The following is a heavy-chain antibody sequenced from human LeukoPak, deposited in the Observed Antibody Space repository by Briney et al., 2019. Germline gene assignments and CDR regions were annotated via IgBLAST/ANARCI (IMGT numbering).Heavy chain of an antibody. J-gene: IGHJ6*03. D-gene: IGHD2-15*01. Sequence: ASVTVSCKVSGYTLTELSMHWVRQAPGKGLEWMGGFDPEDGETIYAQKFQGRVTMTEDTSTDTAYMELSSLRSEDTAVYYCATASVGYCSGGSCYTDYYYYYMDVWGKGTTVTVSS. CDR3: ATASVGYCSGGSCYTDYYYYYMDV. CDR1: GYTLTELS. V-gene: IGHV1-24*01. CDR2: FDPEDGET.